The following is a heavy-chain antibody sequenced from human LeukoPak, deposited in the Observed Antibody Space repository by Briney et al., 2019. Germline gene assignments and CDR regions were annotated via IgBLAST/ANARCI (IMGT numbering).Heavy chain of an antibody. CDR1: GFTFSSYA. Sequence: GGSLRLSCAASGFTFSSYAMHWVRRAPGKGLEWVAVISYDGSNKYYADSVKGRFTISRDNSKNTLYLQMNSLRAEDTAVYYCARDGPTTYYYDSSGYYLDYWGQGTLVTVSS. CDR2: ISYDGSNK. D-gene: IGHD3-22*01. V-gene: IGHV3-30*04. J-gene: IGHJ4*02. CDR3: ARDGPTTYYYDSSGYYLDY.